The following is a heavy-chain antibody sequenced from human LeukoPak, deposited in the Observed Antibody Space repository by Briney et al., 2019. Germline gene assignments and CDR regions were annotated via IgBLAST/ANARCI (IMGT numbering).Heavy chain of an antibody. CDR3: ARGLVGSP. CDR1: GFTFSTYD. J-gene: IGHJ5*02. V-gene: IGHV3-48*03. CDR2: ISTSGLTI. D-gene: IGHD3-9*01. Sequence: GESLRLSCAASGFTFSTYDMSWVRQAPGKGLEWVSYISTSGLTIYYADSAKGRFTVSRDNAKNSLYLQMNNLRAEDTAVYYCARGLVGSPWGQGTLVTVSS.